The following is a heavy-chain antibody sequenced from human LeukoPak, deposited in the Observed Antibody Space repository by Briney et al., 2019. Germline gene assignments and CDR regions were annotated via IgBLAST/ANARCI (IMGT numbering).Heavy chain of an antibody. CDR2: ISGSGGST. D-gene: IGHD6-19*01. CDR1: GFTFSSYA. Sequence: GGSLRLSCAASGFTFSSYAMSWVRQAPGKGLEWVSAISGSGGSTYYADSVKGRFTISRDNSKNTLYLQMNSLRAEDTAVYYCARWGKRAVAGTPPSEEYFQHWGQGTLVTVSS. CDR3: ARWGKRAVAGTPPSEEYFQH. V-gene: IGHV3-23*01. J-gene: IGHJ1*01.